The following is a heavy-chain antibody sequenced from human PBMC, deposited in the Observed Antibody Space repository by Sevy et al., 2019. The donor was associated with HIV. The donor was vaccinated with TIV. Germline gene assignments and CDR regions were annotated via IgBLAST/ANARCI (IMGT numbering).Heavy chain of an antibody. J-gene: IGHJ4*02. CDR3: ARDLPPSATTVAHFDY. V-gene: IGHV3-48*03. D-gene: IGHD4-17*01. CDR1: GFTFSSYE. CDR2: ISNSGSTI. Sequence: GGSLRLSCAASGFTFSSYEMNWVRQAPGEGLKWVSYISNSGSTIYYSDSVKGRFTISRDNAKNSLYLQMNSLRVEDTAVYYCARDLPPSATTVAHFDYWGRGTLVTVSS.